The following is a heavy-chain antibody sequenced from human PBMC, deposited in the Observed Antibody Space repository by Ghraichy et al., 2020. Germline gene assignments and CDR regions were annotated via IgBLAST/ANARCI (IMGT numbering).Heavy chain of an antibody. V-gene: IGHV3-23*01. J-gene: IGHJ2*01. CDR1: GFTFSRYA. Sequence: LSLTCEASGFTFSRYAMSWVRQAPGKGLEWISGISGSGGTIYYADSVKGRFTISRDKSRNTVDLKMSSLGAEDTAMYYCAKAAGDQWFFDVWGRGTLVTVSS. CDR3: AKAAGDQWFFDV. CDR2: ISGSGGTI. D-gene: IGHD7-27*01.